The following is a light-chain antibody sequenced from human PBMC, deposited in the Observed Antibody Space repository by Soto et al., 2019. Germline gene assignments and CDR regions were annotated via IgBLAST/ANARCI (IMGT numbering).Light chain of an antibody. V-gene: IGKV3-20*01. Sequence: IVLTQSPGTLSLSLGERATLSCRASQSVSSNYLAWYQQKPGQAPRLVIYGASSRATGTPDRFSGSGSGTDFTLTISRLEPEDVAVYYCQQYCRSPTFGQGTRLEIK. CDR2: GAS. CDR1: QSVSSNY. J-gene: IGKJ5*01. CDR3: QQYCRSPT.